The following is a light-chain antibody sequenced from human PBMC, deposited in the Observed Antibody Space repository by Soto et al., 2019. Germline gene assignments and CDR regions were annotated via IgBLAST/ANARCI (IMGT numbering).Light chain of an antibody. J-gene: IGKJ1*01. CDR2: GAS. CDR1: QSVSSN. Sequence: EIVRTQSPATLSVSPGERASLSCKASQSVSSNLAWYQQKPGQAPRLLIYGASTRATGIPARFSGSGSGTEFTLTISSLQSEDFAVYYCQQYNYWPPWTFGQGTKVEIK. CDR3: QQYNYWPPWT. V-gene: IGKV3-15*01.